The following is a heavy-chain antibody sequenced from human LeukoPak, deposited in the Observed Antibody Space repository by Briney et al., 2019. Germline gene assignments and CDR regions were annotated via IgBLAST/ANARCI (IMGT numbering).Heavy chain of an antibody. CDR2: INHSGST. V-gene: IGHV4-34*01. D-gene: IGHD3-16*02. CDR1: GGSFSGYY. Sequence: SETLSLTCAVYGGSFSGYYWSWIRQPSGKGLEWIGEINHSGSTNYNPSLKSRVTISVDTSKNQFSLKLSSVTAADTAVYYCAREEGYDYVWGSYRPRGPFDYWGQGTLVTVSS. CDR3: AREEGYDYVWGSYRPRGPFDY. J-gene: IGHJ4*02.